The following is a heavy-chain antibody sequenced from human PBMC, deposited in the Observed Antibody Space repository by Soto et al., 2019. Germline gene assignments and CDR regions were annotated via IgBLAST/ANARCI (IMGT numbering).Heavy chain of an antibody. Sequence: QVQLVESGGGVVQPGRSLRLSCAASGFTFSSYGMHWVRQAPGKGLEWVAVIWYDGSNKYYADSVKGRFTISRDNSKNTLYLQMNSLRAEDTAVYYCARDDDDGLHAFDIWGQGTMVTVSS. V-gene: IGHV3-33*01. D-gene: IGHD4-17*01. CDR2: IWYDGSNK. CDR1: GFTFSSYG. J-gene: IGHJ3*02. CDR3: ARDDDDGLHAFDI.